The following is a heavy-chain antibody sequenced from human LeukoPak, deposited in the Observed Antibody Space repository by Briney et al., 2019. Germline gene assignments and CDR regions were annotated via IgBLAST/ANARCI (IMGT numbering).Heavy chain of an antibody. J-gene: IGHJ4*02. CDR1: GFAFSDYY. V-gene: IGHV3-11*04. D-gene: IGHD5-12*01. CDR3: ARVYSGYEDY. Sequence: SGGSLRLSCAASGFAFSDYYMTWIRQAPGKGLEWISYISRTGTTIYYADSVKARFTISRDNARDSLYLQMNSLRAEDTAVYFCARVYSGYEDYWGQGTLVTVSS. CDR2: ISRTGTTI.